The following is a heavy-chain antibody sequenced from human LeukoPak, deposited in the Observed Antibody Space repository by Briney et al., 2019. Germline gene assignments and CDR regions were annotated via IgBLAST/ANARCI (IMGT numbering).Heavy chain of an antibody. D-gene: IGHD6-13*01. CDR2: ISGSGGST. J-gene: IGHJ4*02. CDR3: AKDGSSSWYSFDY. Sequence: GGSLRLSCAASGFTFSSYAMSWVRQAPGKGLEWVPAISGSGGSTYYADSVKGRFTISRDNSKNTLYLQMNSLRAEDTAVYYCAKDGSSSWYSFDYWGQGTLVTVSS. CDR1: GFTFSSYA. V-gene: IGHV3-23*01.